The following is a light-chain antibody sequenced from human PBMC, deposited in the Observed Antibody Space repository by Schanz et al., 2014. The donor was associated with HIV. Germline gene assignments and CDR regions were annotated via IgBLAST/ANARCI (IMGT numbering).Light chain of an antibody. Sequence: EIVLTQSPATLSVSPGERATLSCRASQSVSSNLAWYQQKPAQAPRLLLYGASTRVTGIPARFSGSGSGTEFTLTISSLQSEDFAVYYCQQYNNWPRTFGQGTKVEIK. V-gene: IGKV3-15*01. J-gene: IGKJ1*01. CDR3: QQYNNWPRT. CDR2: GAS. CDR1: QSVSSN.